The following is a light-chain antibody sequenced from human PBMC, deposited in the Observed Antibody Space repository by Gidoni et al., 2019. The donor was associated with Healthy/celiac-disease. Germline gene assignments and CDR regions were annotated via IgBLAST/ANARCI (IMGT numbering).Light chain of an antibody. V-gene: IGKV1-33*01. Sequence: DNQMTQSPSSLSASVGDRVTITCQASQDISNYLNWYQQKPGKAPKLLIYDASNLETGVPSRFSGSGSGTDFTFTISSLQPEDIATYYCQQCDNLPLTFGGGTKVEIK. CDR1: QDISNY. CDR2: DAS. CDR3: QQCDNLPLT. J-gene: IGKJ4*01.